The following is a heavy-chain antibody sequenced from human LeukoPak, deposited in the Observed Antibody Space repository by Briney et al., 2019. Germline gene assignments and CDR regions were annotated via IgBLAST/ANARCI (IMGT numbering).Heavy chain of an antibody. J-gene: IGHJ4*02. CDR3: ARGERTTPEYYFDY. D-gene: IGHD1-14*01. CDR1: GFTFSDYS. CDR2: ISSSSGTI. V-gene: IGHV3-48*01. Sequence: GGSLRLSCAASGFTFSDYSMNWVRQAPGKGLEWVSYISSSSGTIYSADSVKGRFTISRDNARNSLFLQMNSLRAEDTAVYYCARGERTTPEYYFDYWGQGTLVTVSS.